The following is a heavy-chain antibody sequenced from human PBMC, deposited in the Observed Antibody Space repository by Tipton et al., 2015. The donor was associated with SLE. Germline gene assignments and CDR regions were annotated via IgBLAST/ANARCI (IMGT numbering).Heavy chain of an antibody. D-gene: IGHD2-15*01. CDR1: GGSISSNY. CDR2: ISNGGTT. Sequence: TLSLTCSVSGGSISSNYWIWIRQPPGKGLEWIGYISNGGTTYYNPSLKSRVTISVDTSKNQFSLKLTSVTAADTAVYYCAKEGDGSANYHYHGVYLWGQGTTVTVSS. CDR3: AKEGDGSANYHYHGVYL. V-gene: IGHV4-59*12. J-gene: IGHJ6*01.